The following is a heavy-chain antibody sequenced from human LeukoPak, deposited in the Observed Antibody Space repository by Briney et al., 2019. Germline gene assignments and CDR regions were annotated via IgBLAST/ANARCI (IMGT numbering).Heavy chain of an antibody. CDR1: GFTFSGYG. CDR2: IGTSGSSR. CDR3: AKDTVTPFDY. J-gene: IGHJ4*02. V-gene: IGHV3-23*01. D-gene: IGHD4-17*01. Sequence: PGGSLRLSCVPSGFTFSGYGMSWVRQAPGKGLEWVSGIGTSGSSRYYADSVKGRFTISRDNSKNTLFLQMNSLRAEDTAVYYCAKDTVTPFDYWGQGTLVTVSS.